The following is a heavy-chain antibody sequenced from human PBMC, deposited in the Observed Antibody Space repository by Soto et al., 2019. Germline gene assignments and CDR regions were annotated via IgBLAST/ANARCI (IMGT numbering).Heavy chain of an antibody. CDR1: GFTFSSYA. CDR2: ISYDGSNK. CDR3: ARDLGYSSSGYYYYYGMDV. V-gene: IGHV3-30-3*01. Sequence: GGSLRLSCAASGFTFSSYAMHWVRQAPGKGLEWVALISYDGSNKYYADSAKGRFTISRDNSKNTPYLQMNSLRPEDTAVYYCARDLGYSSSGYYYYYGMDVWGQGTTVTVSS. D-gene: IGHD6-6*01. J-gene: IGHJ6*02.